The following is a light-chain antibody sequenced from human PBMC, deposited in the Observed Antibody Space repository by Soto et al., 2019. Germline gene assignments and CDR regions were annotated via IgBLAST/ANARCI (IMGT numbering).Light chain of an antibody. CDR3: QQSSNWPLT. CDR2: DAS. Sequence: EIVLTQSPATLSWSPGERATLSYRASQSVSSDLGWYQQKSGQAPRLLIYDASKRATGIPARFSGSGSGTDFTLTISSLEPEDFAFYYCQQSSNWPLTFGGGTKVEI. CDR1: QSVSSD. V-gene: IGKV3-11*01. J-gene: IGKJ4*01.